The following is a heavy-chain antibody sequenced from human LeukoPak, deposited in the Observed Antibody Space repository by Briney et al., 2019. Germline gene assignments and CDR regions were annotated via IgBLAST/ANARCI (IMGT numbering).Heavy chain of an antibody. V-gene: IGHV3-48*03. D-gene: IGHD6-19*01. CDR3: ARAVAGTHWLDP. Sequence: GGSLRLSCAASGFTFSSYEMNWVRQAPGKGLEWVSYISSSGSTIYYADSVKGRFTISRDNAKNSLYLQMNALRVGDTAVYYCARAVAGTHWLDPWGQGTLVTVSS. J-gene: IGHJ5*02. CDR1: GFTFSSYE. CDR2: ISSSGSTI.